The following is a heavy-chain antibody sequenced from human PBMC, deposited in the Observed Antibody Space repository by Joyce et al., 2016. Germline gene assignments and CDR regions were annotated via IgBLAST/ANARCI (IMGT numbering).Heavy chain of an antibody. CDR1: GYSFTNYW. Sequence: EVQLVQSGAEVKEPGESLKISCRGSGYSFTNYWIGWVRQMPGKGLGWMGIIYPGESDTRYSPSFQGQVTISADKSISTTYLQWSRLKASDTAMYYCARHPYRSSTYYFDYWGQGALITVSS. CDR3: ARHPYRSSTYYFDY. J-gene: IGHJ4*02. D-gene: IGHD6-6*01. V-gene: IGHV5-51*01. CDR2: IYPGESDT.